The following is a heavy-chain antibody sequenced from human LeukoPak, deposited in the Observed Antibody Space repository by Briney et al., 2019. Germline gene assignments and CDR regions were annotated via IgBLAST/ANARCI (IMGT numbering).Heavy chain of an antibody. V-gene: IGHV4-34*01. CDR3: ASSEGPKKLFVY. Sequence: PSETLSLTCAVYGGSFSGYYWSWIRQPPGKGLEWIGEISHSGSTNYNPSLKSRVTISVDTSKNQFSLKLSSVTAADTAVYYCASSEGPKKLFVYWGQGTLVTVSS. D-gene: IGHD2-15*01. J-gene: IGHJ4*02. CDR2: ISHSGST. CDR1: GGSFSGYY.